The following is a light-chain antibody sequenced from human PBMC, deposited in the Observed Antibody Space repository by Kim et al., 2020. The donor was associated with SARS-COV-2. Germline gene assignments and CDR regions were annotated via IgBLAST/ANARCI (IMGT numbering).Light chain of an antibody. CDR3: PQHSTHPRT. J-gene: IGKJ5*01. Sequence: DIQMTQSPSSLSASVGDRVTITCRASQDIRNDLGWYQQNPGRAPKRLIYGASSLQSGVPSRFSGSGSGTEFTLTISSVQPEDFATYFCPQHSTHPRTLGQRTRLEI. CDR2: GAS. V-gene: IGKV1-17*01. CDR1: QDIRND.